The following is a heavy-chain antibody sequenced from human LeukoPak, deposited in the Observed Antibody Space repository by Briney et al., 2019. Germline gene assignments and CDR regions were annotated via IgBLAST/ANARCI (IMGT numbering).Heavy chain of an antibody. CDR2: ISGRSSFI. Sequence: GGSLRLSCAASGFTFSDYSMNWVRQAPGKGLEWVSSISGRSSFIYYADSVKGRFTISRDNAKNSLYLQMNSLRAEDTAVYYCAREPTTVTTDASFDYWGQGTLATVSS. J-gene: IGHJ4*02. CDR3: AREPTTVTTDASFDY. V-gene: IGHV3-21*01. CDR1: GFTFSDYS. D-gene: IGHD4-17*01.